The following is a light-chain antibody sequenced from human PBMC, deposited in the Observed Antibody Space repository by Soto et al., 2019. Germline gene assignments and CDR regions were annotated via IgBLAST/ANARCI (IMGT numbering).Light chain of an antibody. Sequence: QSVLTPPASVSGYLGQLITISCTGTRTDVGGYNFVSWYQQHPGKAPKLIIYEVSNRPSGVSNRFSGSKSDNTASLTISGLQAEDEADYYCCSYVCSKTYVFGSGTKVTVL. CDR2: EVS. CDR3: CSYVCSKTYV. CDR1: RTDVGGYNF. J-gene: IGLJ1*01. V-gene: IGLV2-14*01.